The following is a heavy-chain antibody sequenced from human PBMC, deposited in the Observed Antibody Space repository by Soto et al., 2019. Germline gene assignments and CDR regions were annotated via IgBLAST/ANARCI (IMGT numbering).Heavy chain of an antibody. CDR3: ARDRGGYYYGVDV. Sequence: PSETLSLTCTVSGGSVSSGSYYWSWIRQPPGKGREWIGYIYYGGSTNYNPSLKSRVTISVDTSKNQFSLKLSSVTAADTAVYYCARDRGGYYYGVDVWGQGTTVTVSS. V-gene: IGHV4-61*01. CDR2: IYYGGST. J-gene: IGHJ6*02. CDR1: GGSVSSGSYY.